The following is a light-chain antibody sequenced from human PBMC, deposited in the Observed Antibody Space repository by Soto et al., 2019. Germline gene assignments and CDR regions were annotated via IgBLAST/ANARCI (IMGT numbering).Light chain of an antibody. V-gene: IGLV2-23*01. CDR1: ISDVGSYNL. J-gene: IGLJ1*01. Sequence: QSVLTQPASVSGSPGQSITISCTGPISDVGSYNLVSWYQQHPGKAPKLMIYEDSRRPSGVSNRFSGSKSANTASLTISGLQADDEADYYCYSYGGRFIYVFGTGTKVTVL. CDR2: EDS. CDR3: YSYGGRFIYV.